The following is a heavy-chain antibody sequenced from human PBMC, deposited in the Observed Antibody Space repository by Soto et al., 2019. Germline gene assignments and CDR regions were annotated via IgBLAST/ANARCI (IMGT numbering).Heavy chain of an antibody. CDR3: AKDIKGVGYYYASSGYFDY. CDR2: ISWNSGSI. J-gene: IGHJ4*02. CDR1: VFTFDDYA. D-gene: IGHD3-22*01. Sequence: PGGSLRLSCAASVFTFDDYAMHWVRQAPGKGLESVSGISWNSGSIGYADSVKGRFTISRDNAKNSLYLQMNSLRAEDTALYYCAKDIKGVGYYYASSGYFDYWGQGTLVTVSS. V-gene: IGHV3-9*01.